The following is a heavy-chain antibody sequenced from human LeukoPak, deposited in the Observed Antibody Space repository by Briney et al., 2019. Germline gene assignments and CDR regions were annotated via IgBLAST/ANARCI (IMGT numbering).Heavy chain of an antibody. V-gene: IGHV3-43*01. J-gene: IGHJ4*02. Sequence: GGPLRLSCAASGFSFDDYSMHWVRQAPGKGLEWVSLISWDGGNTYYADSVKGRFTISRDNSENSLYLQMNSLRKEDTALYYCAISMVRGPFQYWGQGTLVTVSS. CDR1: GFSFDDYS. CDR2: ISWDGGNT. CDR3: AISMVRGPFQY. D-gene: IGHD3-10*01.